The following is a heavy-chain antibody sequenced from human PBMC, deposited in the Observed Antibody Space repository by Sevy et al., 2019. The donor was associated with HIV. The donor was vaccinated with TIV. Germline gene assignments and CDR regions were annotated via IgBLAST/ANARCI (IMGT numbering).Heavy chain of an antibody. D-gene: IGHD1-7*01. Sequence: ASVKVSCKASGYTFTSYGISWVRQAPGQGLEWMGWISAYNGNTNYAQKLQGSVTMTTDTSTSTAYMELRSLRSDDTAVYYCARSRNSDLGYYYGMDVWGQGTTVTVSS. V-gene: IGHV1-18*01. CDR1: GYTFTSYG. CDR3: ARSRNSDLGYYYGMDV. CDR2: ISAYNGNT. J-gene: IGHJ6*02.